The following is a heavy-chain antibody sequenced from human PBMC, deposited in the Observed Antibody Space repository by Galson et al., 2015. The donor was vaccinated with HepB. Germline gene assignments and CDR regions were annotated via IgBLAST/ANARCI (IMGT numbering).Heavy chain of an antibody. CDR2: INHSGST. V-gene: IGHV4-34*01. CDR3: ARGPLTAYSSSWNPTLYYGMDV. CDR1: GGSFSGYY. D-gene: IGHD6-13*01. J-gene: IGHJ6*02. Sequence: ETLSLTCAVYGGSFSGYYWSWIRQPPGKGLEWIGEINHSGSTNYNPSLKSRVTISVDTSKNQFSLKLSSVTAADTAVYYCARGPLTAYSSSWNPTLYYGMDVWGQGTTVTVSS.